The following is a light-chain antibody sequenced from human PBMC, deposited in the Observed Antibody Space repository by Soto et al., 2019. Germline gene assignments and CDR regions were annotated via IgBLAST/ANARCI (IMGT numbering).Light chain of an antibody. CDR3: QQRTNWPLT. CDR1: QSVTTF. Sequence: EIVLTQSPVTLSLSPGERATLSCRASQSVTTFLAWYQQNPGQAPRLLIYDASKSATGIPARFRGSGSGTDFTLTITSLEPEDFAVYYCQQRTNWPLTFGGGTKVEIK. V-gene: IGKV3-11*01. J-gene: IGKJ4*01. CDR2: DAS.